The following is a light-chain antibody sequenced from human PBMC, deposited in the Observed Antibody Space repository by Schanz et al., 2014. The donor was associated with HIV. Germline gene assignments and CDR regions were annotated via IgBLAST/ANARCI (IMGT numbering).Light chain of an antibody. V-gene: IGKV3-20*01. Sequence: EIVLTQSPGTLSLSPGERATLSCRASQSVSSSYLAWYQQKPGQAPRLLIYGASNRATGIPDRFSGSGSGTDFTLTISRLEPEDFAVYYWQQYDSPPWTFGQGTKVQVK. CDR2: GAS. CDR1: QSVSSSY. J-gene: IGKJ1*01. CDR3: QQYDSPPWT.